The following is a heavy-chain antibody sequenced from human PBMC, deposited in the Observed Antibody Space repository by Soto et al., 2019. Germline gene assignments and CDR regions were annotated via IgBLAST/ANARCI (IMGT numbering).Heavy chain of an antibody. CDR2: INAGNGNT. J-gene: IGHJ4*02. D-gene: IGHD6-25*01. V-gene: IGHV1-3*01. Sequence: QVQLVQSGAEVKKPGASVKVSCKASGYTFTSYAMHWVRQAPGQRLEWMGWINAGNGNTKYSQKFQGRGTXXXEXXASTAYMERSRLRSEDTAVYYCARGPGGPDGPGDYWGQGTLVIVAS. CDR3: ARGPGGPDGPGDY. CDR1: GYTFTSYA.